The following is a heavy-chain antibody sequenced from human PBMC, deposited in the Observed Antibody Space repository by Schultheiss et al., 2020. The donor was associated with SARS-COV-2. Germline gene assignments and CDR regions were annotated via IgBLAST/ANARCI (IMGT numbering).Heavy chain of an antibody. CDR1: GFTFSSYA. Sequence: GGSLRLSCAASGFTFSSYAMHWVRQAPGKGLEYVSAISSNGGSTYYANSVKGRFTISRDNSKNTLYLQMGSLRAEDMALYYCARRAIEQQLVRGLDYWGQGTLVTVSS. D-gene: IGHD6-13*01. CDR2: ISSNGGST. V-gene: IGHV3-64*01. J-gene: IGHJ4*02. CDR3: ARRAIEQQLVRGLDY.